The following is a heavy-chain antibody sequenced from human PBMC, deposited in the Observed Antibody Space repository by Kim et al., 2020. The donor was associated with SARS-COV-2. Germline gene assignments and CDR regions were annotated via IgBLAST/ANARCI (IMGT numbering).Heavy chain of an antibody. V-gene: IGHV3-30*18. CDR2: ICYDGSNK. D-gene: IGHD2-2*01. Sequence: GGSLRLSCAASGFTFSSYGMHWVRQAPGKGLEWVSGICYDGSNKYYADSVKGRFTISRDNSKNTLHLQMNSLRAEDTAVYYCAKAPETVVVPAAPPFDP. J-gene: IGHJ5*02. CDR1: GFTFSSYG. CDR3: AKAPETVVVPAAPPFDP.